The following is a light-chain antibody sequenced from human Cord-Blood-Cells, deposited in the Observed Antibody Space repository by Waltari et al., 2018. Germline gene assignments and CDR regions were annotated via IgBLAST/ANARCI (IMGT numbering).Light chain of an antibody. CDR3: SSYTSSSSWV. CDR1: SSDVGGYNY. CDR2: DVS. J-gene: IGLJ3*02. V-gene: IGLV2-14*01. Sequence: QSALTQPASVSGSPGPPITISCTGISSDVGGYNYVSWYQQHPGTAPKLMFYDVSKRPSGVSNRFSGSKSGNTASLTISGLQAEDEADYYCSSYTSSSSWVFGGGTKLTVL.